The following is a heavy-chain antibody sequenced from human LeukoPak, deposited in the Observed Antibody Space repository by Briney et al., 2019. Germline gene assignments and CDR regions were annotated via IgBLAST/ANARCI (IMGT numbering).Heavy chain of an antibody. CDR1: GFTFSSYA. CDR3: AKEGGRITIFGVERFDP. Sequence: PGGSLRLSCAASGFTFSSYAMSWVRQAPGKGLEWVSAINGSGGSTYYADSVKGRFTISRDNSKNTLYLQMNSLRAEDTAVYYCAKEGGRITIFGVERFDPWGQGTLVTVSS. V-gene: IGHV3-23*01. CDR2: INGSGGST. D-gene: IGHD3-3*01. J-gene: IGHJ5*02.